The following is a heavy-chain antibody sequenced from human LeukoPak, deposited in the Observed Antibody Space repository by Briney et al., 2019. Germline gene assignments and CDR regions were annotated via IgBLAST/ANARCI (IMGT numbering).Heavy chain of an antibody. CDR2: IYYSGST. CDR1: GGSISSYY. D-gene: IGHD6-19*01. V-gene: IGHV4-59*01. Sequence: PSETLSLTCTVSGGSISSYYWSWIRQPPGKGLEWIGYIYYSGSTNYNPSLKSRVTISVDTSKNQFSLKLSSVTAADTAVYYCARKEYSSGSFDYWGQGTLVTVSS. CDR3: ARKEYSSGSFDY. J-gene: IGHJ4*02.